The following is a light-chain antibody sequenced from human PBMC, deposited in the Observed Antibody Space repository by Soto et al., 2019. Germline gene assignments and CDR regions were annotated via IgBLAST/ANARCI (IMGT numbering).Light chain of an antibody. Sequence: IVLTQTPLSSAVTLGQPASFSCGSSESLVHSDGTTYLGWLHLRPGQPPRLLIYQISRRPPGVPDRFSGSGAGTNFTLKISRVEPEDVGIFYCMQASQLMTFGQGTKVEIK. CDR2: QIS. J-gene: IGKJ1*01. V-gene: IGKV2-24*01. CDR3: MQASQLMT. CDR1: ESLVHSDGTTY.